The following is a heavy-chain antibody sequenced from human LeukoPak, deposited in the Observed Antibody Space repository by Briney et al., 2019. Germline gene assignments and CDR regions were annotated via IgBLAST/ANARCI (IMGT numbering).Heavy chain of an antibody. CDR1: GGFINSYY. J-gene: IGHJ3*02. CDR2: IYYSGST. V-gene: IGHV4-59*08. CDR3: ARRAADDALDI. Sequence: SETLSLICTVSGGFINSYYWSWIRQPPGKGLEWIGYIYYSGSTNYNPSLTSRVTISVDRTKNQFSLKLRSVTAADTAVYYCARRAADDALDIWGQGTMVTVSS.